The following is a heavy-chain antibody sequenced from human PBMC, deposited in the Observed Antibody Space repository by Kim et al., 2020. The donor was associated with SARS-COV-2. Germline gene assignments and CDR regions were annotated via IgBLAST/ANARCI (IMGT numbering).Heavy chain of an antibody. CDR1: GGSISSGGYY. D-gene: IGHD4-17*01. CDR2: IYDSGST. V-gene: IGHV4-31*03. CDR3: ARAKIHYSDYCVDAFD. J-gene: IGHJ3*02. Sequence: SETLSLTCTVSGGSISSGGYYWSWIRQHPGKGLEWIGYIYDSGSTYDDPLLKSRLTISLDTSKTQFSLKLSSVTAADTVLYYCARAKIHYSDYCVDAFD.